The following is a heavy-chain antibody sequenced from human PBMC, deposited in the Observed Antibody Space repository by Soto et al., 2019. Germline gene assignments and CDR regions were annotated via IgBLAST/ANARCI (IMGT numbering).Heavy chain of an antibody. J-gene: IGHJ4*02. V-gene: IGHV4-30-4*01. CDR1: GGSISTVNDC. CDR2: IYRGGSI. CDR3: ARGSSGDKVDY. D-gene: IGHD7-27*01. Sequence: QVQLQESGPGLVKPSQTLSLTCIVSGGSISTVNDCLRWIRQRPYKGLEWIGHIYRGGSIYNNPSLWSRVTILVATSKNQCSLQLSSVSAADTAVYYCARGSSGDKVDYWGQGTLVTVA.